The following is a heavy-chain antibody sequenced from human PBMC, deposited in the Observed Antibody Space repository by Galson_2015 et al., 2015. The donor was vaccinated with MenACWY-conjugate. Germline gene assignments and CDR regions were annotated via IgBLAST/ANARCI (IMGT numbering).Heavy chain of an antibody. J-gene: IGHJ4*02. CDR1: GASISTDY. V-gene: IGHV4-59*01. CDR3: ARWVAVKMIEY. CDR2: VHYSGST. D-gene: IGHD6-19*01. Sequence: GQLQESGPGLVKPSENLSLPCSVSGASISTDYWSWIRLPAGKGLEWVGYVHYSGSTKYNPSLKTRITMSLDTSENQFSLKLSSVTAADTAVYYCARWVAVKMIEYCGQGTLVTVSS.